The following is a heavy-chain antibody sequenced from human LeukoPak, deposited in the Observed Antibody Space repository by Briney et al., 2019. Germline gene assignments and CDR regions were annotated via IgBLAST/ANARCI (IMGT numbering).Heavy chain of an antibody. V-gene: IGHV4-30-2*01. CDR2: IYHSGST. J-gene: IGHJ5*02. Sequence: PSETLSLTCAVSGGSISSGGYSWSWIRQPPGKGLEWIGYIYHSGSTYYNPFLKSRVTISVDRSKNQFSLKLSSVTAADTAVYYCARINYGSGSYYFLNNWFDPWGQGTLVTVSS. CDR1: GGSISSGGYS. CDR3: ARINYGSGSYYFLNNWFDP. D-gene: IGHD3-10*01.